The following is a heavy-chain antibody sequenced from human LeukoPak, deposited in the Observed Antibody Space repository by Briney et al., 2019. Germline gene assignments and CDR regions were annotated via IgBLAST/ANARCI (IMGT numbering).Heavy chain of an antibody. J-gene: IGHJ5*02. D-gene: IGHD3-10*01. V-gene: IGHV4-34*01. CDR1: GGSFSGYY. CDR3: ARGGVMVRGVPFSIRWNWFDP. Sequence: RASETLSLTCAVYGGSFSGYYWSWIRQPPGKGLEWIGEINHSGSTNYNPSLKSRVTISVDTSKNQFSLKLSSVTAADRAVYYCARGGVMVRGVPFSIRWNWFDPWGQGTLVTVSS. CDR2: INHSGST.